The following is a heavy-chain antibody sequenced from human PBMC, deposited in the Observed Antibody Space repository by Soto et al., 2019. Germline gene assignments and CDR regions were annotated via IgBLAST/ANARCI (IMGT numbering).Heavy chain of an antibody. Sequence: EVQLVESGGGLVKPGGSLRLSCISSGFTFRTYTMNWVRQAPGKGLEWVSGIRGFSPYTFYAESVKGRFTISRDNAKTSLYLQMTSLRAEDTAVYYCARDRGYDAHDYYYNAMDVWGQGTTVTVSS. CDR1: GFTFRTYT. V-gene: IGHV3-21*01. J-gene: IGHJ6*02. CDR2: IRGFSPYT. CDR3: ARDRGYDAHDYYYNAMDV. D-gene: IGHD2-15*01.